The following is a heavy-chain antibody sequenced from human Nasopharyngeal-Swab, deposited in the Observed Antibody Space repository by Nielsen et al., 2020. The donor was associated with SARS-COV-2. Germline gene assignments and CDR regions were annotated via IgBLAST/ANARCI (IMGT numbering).Heavy chain of an antibody. V-gene: IGHV1-24*01. CDR1: GYTLTEIS. Sequence: ASVKVSCKVSGYTLTEISMHWVRQAPGKGLEWMGGFDPEDGETIYAQKFQGRVTMTEDTSTATAYMELSSLRSEDTAVYYCATGPIVATINWFDPWGQGTLVTVSS. J-gene: IGHJ5*02. CDR3: ATGPIVATINWFDP. CDR2: FDPEDGET. D-gene: IGHD5-12*01.